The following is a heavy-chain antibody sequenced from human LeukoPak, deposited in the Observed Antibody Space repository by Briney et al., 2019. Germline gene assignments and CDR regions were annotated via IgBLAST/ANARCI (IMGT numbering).Heavy chain of an antibody. CDR3: ASLALGYGY. V-gene: IGHV4-59*01. J-gene: IGHJ4*02. CDR2: IYYSGST. CDR1: GGSISDYY. Sequence: SETLSLTCTVSGGSISDYYWSWIRQPPGKGLEWIGYIYYSGSTNYNPSLKSRVTISVDTSKNQFSLKLSSVTAADTAVYYCASLALGYGYWGQGTLATVSS. D-gene: IGHD1-1*01.